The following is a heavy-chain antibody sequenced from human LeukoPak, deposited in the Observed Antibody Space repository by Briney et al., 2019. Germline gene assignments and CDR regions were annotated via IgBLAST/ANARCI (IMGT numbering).Heavy chain of an antibody. CDR2: IYYSGST. CDR3: ARGGYSYGRFDY. J-gene: IGHJ4*02. V-gene: IGHV4-59*01. Sequence: ASGTLSLTCTVSGGSISSYYWSWIRQPPGKGLEWIGYIYYSGSTNYNPSLKSRVTISVDTSKNQFSLKLSSVTAADTAVYYCARGGYSYGRFDYWGQGTLVTVSS. CDR1: GGSISSYY. D-gene: IGHD5-18*01.